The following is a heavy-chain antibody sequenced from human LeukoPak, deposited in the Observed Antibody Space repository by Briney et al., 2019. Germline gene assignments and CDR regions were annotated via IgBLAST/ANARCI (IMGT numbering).Heavy chain of an antibody. CDR1: GFTFSSYS. V-gene: IGHV3-21*01. Sequence: TGGSLRLSCAASGFTFSSYSMNWVRQAPGKGLEWVSSISSSSSYIYYADSVKGRFTISRDNAKNSLYLQMNSLRAEDTAVYYCARDLTGTFDHWGQGTLVTVSS. CDR2: ISSSSSYI. J-gene: IGHJ4*02. D-gene: IGHD1-14*01. CDR3: ARDLTGTFDH.